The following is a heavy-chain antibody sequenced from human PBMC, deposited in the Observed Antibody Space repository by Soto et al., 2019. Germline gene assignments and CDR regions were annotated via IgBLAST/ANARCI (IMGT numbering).Heavy chain of an antibody. D-gene: IGHD6-6*01. CDR2: IYYSGST. CDR3: ARVGAWTARRGNWFDP. V-gene: IGHV4-30-4*01. Sequence: KPSETLSLTCTVSGGSISSGDYYWSWIRQPPGKGLEWIGYIYYSGSTYYNPSLKSRVTISVDTSKNQFSLKLSSVTAADTAVYYCARVGAWTARRGNWFDPWGQGTLVTVSS. CDR1: GGSISSGDYY. J-gene: IGHJ5*02.